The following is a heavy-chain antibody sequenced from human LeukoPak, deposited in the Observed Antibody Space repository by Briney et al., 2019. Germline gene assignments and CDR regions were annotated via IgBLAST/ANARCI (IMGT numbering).Heavy chain of an antibody. CDR1: GGTFSSYA. Sequence: SVKVSCKASGGTFSSYAISWVRQAPGQGLEWMGRIIPIFGTANYAQKFQGRVTITTDESTSTAYMELSSLRSEDTAVYYCARVGRRYYDSSGYYFDYWGQGNLVTVSS. CDR3: ARVGRRYYDSSGYYFDY. D-gene: IGHD3-22*01. J-gene: IGHJ4*02. V-gene: IGHV1-69*05. CDR2: IIPIFGTA.